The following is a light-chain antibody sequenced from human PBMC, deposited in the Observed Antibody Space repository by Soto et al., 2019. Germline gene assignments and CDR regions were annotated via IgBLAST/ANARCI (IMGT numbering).Light chain of an antibody. CDR1: QSVSSSY. CDR2: GAS. J-gene: IGKJ5*01. Sequence: EIVLTQSPGTLSLSPGEGATLSCRASQSVSSSYIAWYQQKPGQAPRLLIYGASTRATGIPDRFSGTKSGTDFTLTIRRLEPEDAAVYYCQQYGSSPITFGQGTRLEIK. V-gene: IGKV3-20*01. CDR3: QQYGSSPIT.